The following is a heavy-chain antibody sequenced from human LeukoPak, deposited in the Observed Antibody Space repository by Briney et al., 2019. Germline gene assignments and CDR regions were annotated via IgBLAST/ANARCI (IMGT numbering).Heavy chain of an antibody. J-gene: IGHJ3*02. CDR2: IYSGGST. Sequence: PGGSLRLSCAASGFTVSSNYMSWVRQAPGRGLEWVSVIYSGGSTYYADSVKGRFTISRDNSKNTLYLQMNSLRAEDTAVYYCARVSHVGAFDIWGQGTMVTVSS. D-gene: IGHD1-26*01. CDR1: GFTVSSNY. CDR3: ARVSHVGAFDI. V-gene: IGHV3-53*01.